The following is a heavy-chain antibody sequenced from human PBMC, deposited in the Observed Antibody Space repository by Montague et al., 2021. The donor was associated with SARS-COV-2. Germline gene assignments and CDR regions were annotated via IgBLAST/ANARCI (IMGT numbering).Heavy chain of an antibody. J-gene: IGHJ6*02. D-gene: IGHD3-10*01. CDR3: ARFPHGLGSYNADYNYGMDX. Sequence: SETLSLTCAVSGGSISNTNYYWGWVRQPPGMGLEWIGSIYYDGTTYYSPSLESRLTMSVDTYKKQVSLKVKSLTAADTAVYYCARFPHGLGSYNADYNYGMDXWGQGTTVTVSS. V-gene: IGHV4-39*01. CDR1: GGSISNTNYY. CDR2: IYYDGTT.